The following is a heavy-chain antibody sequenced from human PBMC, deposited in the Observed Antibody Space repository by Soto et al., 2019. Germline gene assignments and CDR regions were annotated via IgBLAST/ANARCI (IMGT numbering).Heavy chain of an antibody. CDR1: GFTFSNAW. CDR3: TTDPSGTMVRGVTNYCYYYMDV. D-gene: IGHD3-10*01. Sequence: GGSLRLSCAASGFTFSNAWMSWVRQAPGKGLEWVGRIKSKTDGGTTDYAAPVKGRFTISRDDSKNTLYLQMNSLKTEDTAVYYCTTDPSGTMVRGVTNYCYYYMDVWGKGTTVTVSS. J-gene: IGHJ6*03. V-gene: IGHV3-15*01. CDR2: IKSKTDGGTT.